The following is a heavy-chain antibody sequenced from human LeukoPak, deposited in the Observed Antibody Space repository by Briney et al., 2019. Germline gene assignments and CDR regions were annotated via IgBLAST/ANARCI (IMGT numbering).Heavy chain of an antibody. J-gene: IGHJ4*02. CDR3: AKVQTSDYDFWSGYYGWDY. Sequence: PGGSLRLSCSVSGFTFSSHAMTWVRQAPGRGLEWVSSIDLSDKTYYADSVKGRFTISRDNSRNTLFLQMDSLRAEDTAVYYCAKVQTSDYDFWSGYYGWDYWGQGTLVTVSS. CDR2: IDLSDKT. D-gene: IGHD3-3*01. V-gene: IGHV3-23*01. CDR1: GFTFSSHA.